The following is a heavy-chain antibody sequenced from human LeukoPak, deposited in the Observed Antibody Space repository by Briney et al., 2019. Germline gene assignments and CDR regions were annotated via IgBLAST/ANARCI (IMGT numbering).Heavy chain of an antibody. Sequence: GASVKVSCKTSGYTFTTYDINWVRQATGQGLEWMGWMNPDSGDTDYAQKFQGRVTMTRDTSITTAYMELSSLRSEDTAMYYCARGVATNYWGQGTPATVSS. V-gene: IGHV1-8*01. CDR3: ARGVATNY. J-gene: IGHJ4*02. CDR2: MNPDSGDT. CDR1: GYTFTTYD. D-gene: IGHD2-15*01.